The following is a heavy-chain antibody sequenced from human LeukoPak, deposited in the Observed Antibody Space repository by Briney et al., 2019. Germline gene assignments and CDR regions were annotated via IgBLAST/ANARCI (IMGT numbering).Heavy chain of an antibody. V-gene: IGHV4-30-4*01. CDR3: ARETYYYDSSGYYSNDAFDI. CDR2: IYYSGST. CDR1: GGSISSGDYY. Sequence: SQTLSLTCTVSGGSISSGDYYRSWVRQPPGTGLEWIGYIYYSGSTYYNPSLKSRVTISVDTSKNQFSLKLSSVTAADTAVYYCARETYYYDSSGYYSNDAFDIWGQGTMVTVSS. J-gene: IGHJ3*02. D-gene: IGHD3-22*01.